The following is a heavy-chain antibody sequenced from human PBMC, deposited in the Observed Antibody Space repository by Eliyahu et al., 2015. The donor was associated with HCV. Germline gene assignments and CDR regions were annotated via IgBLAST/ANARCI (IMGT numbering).Heavy chain of an antibody. CDR3: ARGFSLTVPRPLRRNYYYYGMDV. V-gene: IGHV4-34*01. D-gene: IGHD4-11*01. CDR1: GGSFSGYY. Sequence: QVQLQQWGAXLLKPSETLSLTCAVYGGSFSGYYWTXXRQPPGKGLEWIGEINHSGSTNYXPSLKSRLTISVDTSKNQFSLKLSSVTAADTAVYYCARGFSLTVPRPLRRNYYYYGMDVWGQGTTVTVSS. CDR2: INHSGST. J-gene: IGHJ6*02.